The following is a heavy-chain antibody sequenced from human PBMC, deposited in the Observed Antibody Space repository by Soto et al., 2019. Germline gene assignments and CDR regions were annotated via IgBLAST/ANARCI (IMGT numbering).Heavy chain of an antibody. CDR1: GYTFTSYG. Sequence: QVKLVQSGAEVKKPGASVKVSCKASGYTFTSYGIIWVRQAPGQGLEWMGWISAYNGNTNYAQKLQGRVTMTPDTATSTAYMELRSLRSDDTAVYYCARPGYYDSSGYKRGNASDSWGQGTMVTVSS. J-gene: IGHJ3*02. D-gene: IGHD3-22*01. V-gene: IGHV1-18*01. CDR3: ARPGYYDSSGYKRGNASDS. CDR2: ISAYNGNT.